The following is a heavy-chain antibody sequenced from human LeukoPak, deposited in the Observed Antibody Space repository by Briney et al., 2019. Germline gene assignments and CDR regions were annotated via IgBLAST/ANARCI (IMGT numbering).Heavy chain of an antibody. CDR1: GYTFTSYG. J-gene: IGHJ4*02. CDR2: ISAYNGNT. V-gene: IGHV1-18*01. CDR3: ARDPAAGYYYFDY. D-gene: IGHD6-13*01. Sequence: ASVKVSCKASGYTFTSYGISWVRQAPGQGLEWMGWISAYNGNTNYAQKLQGRVTMTTDTSTSTVYMELRSLRSDDTAVYYCARDPAAGYYYFDYWGQGTLVTVSS.